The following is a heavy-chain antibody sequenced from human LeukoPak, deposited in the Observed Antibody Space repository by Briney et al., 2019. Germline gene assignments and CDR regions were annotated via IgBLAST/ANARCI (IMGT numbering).Heavy chain of an antibody. CDR3: ARDRKGPPPSHFDY. CDR2: ISSDGIKK. V-gene: IGHV3-30*04. CDR1: GFTFSNYA. J-gene: IGHJ4*02. Sequence: PGGSLRLSCAASGFTFSNYAIHWVRQAPGKGLEWVAVISSDGIKKSYADSVKGRFTIFRDNSKNTLYLQMNSLRSEDTALYYCARDRKGPPPSHFDYWGQGTLVTVSS.